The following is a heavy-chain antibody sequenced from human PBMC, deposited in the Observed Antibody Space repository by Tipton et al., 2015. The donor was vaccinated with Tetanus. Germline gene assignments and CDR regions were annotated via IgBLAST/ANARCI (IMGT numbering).Heavy chain of an antibody. CDR2: IKEDGSEK. V-gene: IGHV3-7*01. CDR1: GLPFSSYW. J-gene: IGHJ4*02. CDR3: ARDRGGAYDY. D-gene: IGHD4-23*01. Sequence: SLRLSCAVSGLPFSSYWMSWVRQAPGKGLEWVANIKEDGSEKYYVDSVKGRFTMSRNNAKNSLFLQMNSLRAEDTAVYYCARDRGGAYDYWGQGTRVTVSS.